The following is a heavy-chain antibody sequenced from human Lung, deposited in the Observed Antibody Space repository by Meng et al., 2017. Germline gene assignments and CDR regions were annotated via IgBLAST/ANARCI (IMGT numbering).Heavy chain of an antibody. V-gene: IGHV4-31*03. Sequence: PLGEPGPGLVKPSQTLALTCSVSCGSICSGGYDWSLIRQHPGKGLEWIGYIYYSGSTYYNPSLESRATISVDTSQNNLSLKLSSVTAADSAVYYCARGPTTMAHDFDYWGQGTLVTVSS. CDR2: IYYSGST. J-gene: IGHJ4*02. CDR1: CGSICSGGYD. CDR3: ARGPTTMAHDFDY. D-gene: IGHD4-11*01.